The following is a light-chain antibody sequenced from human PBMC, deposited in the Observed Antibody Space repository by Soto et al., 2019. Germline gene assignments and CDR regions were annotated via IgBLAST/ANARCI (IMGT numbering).Light chain of an antibody. CDR2: KAS. J-gene: IGKJ1*01. CDR3: QQYKSYSPRKT. CDR1: QSISSW. V-gene: IGKV1-5*03. Sequence: DIQMTQSPSTLSASVGDRVTITCRASQSISSWLAWYQQKPGKAPKLLIYKASSLESGVPSRFSGSGSGTEFTLTVSSLQPDDFATYYCQQYKSYSPRKTFGQGTKVEIK.